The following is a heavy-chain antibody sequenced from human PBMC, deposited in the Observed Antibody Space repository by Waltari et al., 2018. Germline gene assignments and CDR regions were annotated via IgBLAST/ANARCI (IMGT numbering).Heavy chain of an antibody. CDR3: ARGLGTTNFDV. CDR1: GDSMSSANYY. D-gene: IGHD1-26*01. CDR2: IYTTGST. J-gene: IGHJ4*02. Sequence: QVQLQESGPGLVKPSQTLSLTFAISGDSMSSANYYWSWIRQPAGKGLEWIGRIYTTGSTNYNPSLKSRVTISIDTSKSQFSLNLDSVTAADTAVYYCARGLGTTNFDVWGQGTLVTASS. V-gene: IGHV4-61*02.